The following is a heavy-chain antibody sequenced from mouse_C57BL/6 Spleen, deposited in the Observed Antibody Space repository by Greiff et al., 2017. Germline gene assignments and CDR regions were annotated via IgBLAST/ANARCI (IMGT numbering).Heavy chain of an antibody. J-gene: IGHJ3*01. CDR2: IDPENGVT. CDR1: GFNIKDDY. D-gene: IGHD3-2*02. V-gene: IGHV14-4*01. CDR3: TPTDQVFAY. Sequence: EVQRVEPGAELVRPGASVKLSCTASGFNIKDDYMHWVKQRPEQGLEWIGWIDPENGVTEYASKFQGKATITAYTSSNTAYLQLSSLTSEDTAVYYCTPTDQVFAYWGQGTLVTVSA.